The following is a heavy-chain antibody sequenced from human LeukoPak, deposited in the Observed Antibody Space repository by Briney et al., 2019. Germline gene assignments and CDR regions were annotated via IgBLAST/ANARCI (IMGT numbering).Heavy chain of an antibody. CDR2: ISSSSSYI. J-gene: IGHJ5*02. Sequence: GGSLRLSCAASGFTFSSYSMNWVRQAPGKGLEWVSSISSSSSYIYYADSVKGRFTISRDNAKNSLYLQMNSLRADDTAVYYCVRIPNSANFPNWFDPWGQGTLVTVSS. CDR1: GFTFSSYS. D-gene: IGHD4/OR15-4a*01. V-gene: IGHV3-21*01. CDR3: VRIPNSANFPNWFDP.